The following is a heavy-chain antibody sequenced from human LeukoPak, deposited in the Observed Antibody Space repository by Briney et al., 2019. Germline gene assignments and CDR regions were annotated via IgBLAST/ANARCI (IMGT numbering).Heavy chain of an antibody. CDR1: GGSISSSSYY. CDR3: ARHAYSGSACPGMDV. V-gene: IGHV4-39*01. J-gene: IGHJ6*02. CDR2: IYYSGST. D-gene: IGHD1-26*01. Sequence: SETLSLTCTVSGGSISSSSYYWGWIRQPPGKGLEWIGSIYYSGSTYYNPSLKSRVTISVDTSKNQFSLKLSSVTAADTAVYYCARHAYSGSACPGMDVWGQGTTVTVSS.